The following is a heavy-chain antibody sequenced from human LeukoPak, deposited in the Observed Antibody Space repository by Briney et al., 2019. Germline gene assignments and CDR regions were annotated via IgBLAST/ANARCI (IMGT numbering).Heavy chain of an antibody. CDR1: GYTFTSYD. CDR3: ARGVGATISYYHYYIDV. Sequence: ASVKVSCKASGYTFTSYDINWVRQASGQGLEWMGWMNPNTGSTGYAQKFKGRVTITRNTSISAVYMELSSLRSEDTAVYYCARGVGATISYYHYYIDVWGKGTTVTVSS. D-gene: IGHD1-26*01. V-gene: IGHV1-8*03. J-gene: IGHJ6*03. CDR2: MNPNTGST.